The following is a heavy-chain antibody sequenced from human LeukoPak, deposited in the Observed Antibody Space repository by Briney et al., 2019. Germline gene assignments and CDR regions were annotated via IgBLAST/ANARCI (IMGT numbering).Heavy chain of an antibody. CDR2: IYYSGTT. CDR3: ARGVYIAAAQYGY. V-gene: IGHV4-59*01. D-gene: IGHD6-13*01. CDR1: GGSLSSYY. Sequence: SETPSLTCTVSGGSLSSYYGSWIRQPPGKGLEWIGYIYYSGTTNYNPSLKSRVTISVDTSKNQFSLKLSSVTAADTAVYYCARGVYIAAAQYGYWGQGTLVTVSS. J-gene: IGHJ4*02.